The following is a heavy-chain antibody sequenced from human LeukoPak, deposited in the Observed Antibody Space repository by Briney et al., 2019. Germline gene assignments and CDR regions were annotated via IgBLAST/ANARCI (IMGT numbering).Heavy chain of an antibody. D-gene: IGHD5-18*01. CDR1: GGSISSYY. CDR2: IYYSGST. CDR3: ATLERYSYGYWYFDL. Sequence: SETLSLACTVSGGSISSYYWSWIRQPPGKGLEWIGYIYYSGSTNYNPSLKSRVTISVDTSKNQFSLKLSSVTAADTAVYYCATLERYSYGYWYFDLWGRGTLVTVSS. J-gene: IGHJ2*01. V-gene: IGHV4-59*01.